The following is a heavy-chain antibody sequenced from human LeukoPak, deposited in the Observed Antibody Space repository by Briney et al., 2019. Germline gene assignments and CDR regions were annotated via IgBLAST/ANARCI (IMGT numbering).Heavy chain of an antibody. Sequence: GGSLRLSCAASGFTFSSYSMNWVRQAPGKGLEWVSSISGSSTYIGYADSVKGRFTISRDNAKNALYLQMDSPRAEDTAVYYCARDHSSGRYFDFWGQGTLVTVSS. D-gene: IGHD3-22*01. V-gene: IGHV3-21*01. CDR3: ARDHSSGRYFDF. J-gene: IGHJ4*02. CDR2: ISGSSTYI. CDR1: GFTFSSYS.